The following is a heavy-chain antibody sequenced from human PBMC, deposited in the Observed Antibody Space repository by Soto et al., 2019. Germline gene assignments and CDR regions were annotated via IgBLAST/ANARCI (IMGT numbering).Heavy chain of an antibody. CDR3: ARGSGFWSGVFDY. CDR2: INAGNGNT. V-gene: IGHV1-3*01. J-gene: IGHJ4*02. CDR1: GYTFASYA. D-gene: IGHD3-3*01. Sequence: ASVKVSCKASGYTFASYAMHWVRQAPGQRLEWMGWINAGNGNTKYSQKFQGRVTITRDTSASTAYMELSSLRPEDTAVYYCARGSGFWSGVFDYWGQGTLVTVSS.